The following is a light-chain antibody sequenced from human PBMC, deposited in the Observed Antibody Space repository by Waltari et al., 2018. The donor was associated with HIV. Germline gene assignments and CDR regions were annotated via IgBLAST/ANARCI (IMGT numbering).Light chain of an antibody. CDR3: QQTYSTPPYT. CDR2: AAS. V-gene: IGKV1-39*01. J-gene: IGKJ2*01. CDR1: QSISIF. Sequence: DIQMTQSPSSLSASVGDRVTITCRASQSISIFLNWYQQKPGKAPKLLIDAASSLRSGVPSRFSGSGSGTDFTLTITSLQPEDFATYYCQQTYSTPPYTFGHGTRLEIK.